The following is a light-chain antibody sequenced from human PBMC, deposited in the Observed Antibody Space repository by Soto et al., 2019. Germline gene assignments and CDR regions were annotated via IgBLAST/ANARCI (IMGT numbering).Light chain of an antibody. J-gene: IGKJ1*01. V-gene: IGKV1-6*02. CDR1: QDIGND. CDR3: LQDHNYPWT. CDR2: GAS. Sequence: QMTQSPSSLSASVRDRVIITCRASQDIGNDLGWYQKRPGKAPKLLIYGASSFRSGVPSRFSGSGSGTHFTLTINSLQAEDSATYFCLQDHNYPWTFGQRTKVDIK.